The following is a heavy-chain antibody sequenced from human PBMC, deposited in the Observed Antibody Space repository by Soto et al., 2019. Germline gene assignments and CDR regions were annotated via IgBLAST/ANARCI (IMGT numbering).Heavy chain of an antibody. CDR1: GGTLSSYV. CDR2: IIPVFGTV. D-gene: IGHD5-18*01. J-gene: IGHJ6*02. Sequence: SVKVSCKASGGTLSSYVISWGREAPGQGLEWMGGIIPVFGTVNYAQKFQGRVTITADESTTTAYMELRSLRSEDAAVYYCARAQRIQLWASGMDVWGQGTTVTVSS. V-gene: IGHV1-69*13. CDR3: ARAQRIQLWASGMDV.